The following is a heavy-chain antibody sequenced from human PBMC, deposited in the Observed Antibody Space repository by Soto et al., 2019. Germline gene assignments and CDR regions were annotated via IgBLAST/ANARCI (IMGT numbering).Heavy chain of an antibody. V-gene: IGHV3-21*03. CDR3: ARRTENFWSVYPEAFDF. CDR2: ISPSSPCT. D-gene: IGHD3-3*01. Sequence: GGSLRLSCAASGFDFTTFSMNWVRQAPGKGLEWVSFISPSSPCTSYADSVKGRFIISGDNAENSVYLQMNSLRAEETGVYYCARRTENFWSVYPEAFDFWGQGTLVPVSS. J-gene: IGHJ4*02. CDR1: GFDFTTFS.